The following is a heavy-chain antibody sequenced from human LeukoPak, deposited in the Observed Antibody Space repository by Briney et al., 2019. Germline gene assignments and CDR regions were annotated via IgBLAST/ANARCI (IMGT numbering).Heavy chain of an antibody. J-gene: IGHJ4*02. CDR2: INPNSGGT. Sequence: ASVKVSCKASGYTFTGYYMHWVRQAPGQGLEWMGWINPNSGGTNYAQKLQGRVTMTRDTSISTAYMELSRLRSDDTAVYYCARALDIVATIHFDYWGQGTLVTVSS. CDR1: GYTFTGYY. V-gene: IGHV1-2*02. D-gene: IGHD5-12*01. CDR3: ARALDIVATIHFDY.